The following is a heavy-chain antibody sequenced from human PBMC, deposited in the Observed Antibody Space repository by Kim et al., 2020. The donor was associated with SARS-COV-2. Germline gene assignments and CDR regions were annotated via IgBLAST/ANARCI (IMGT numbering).Heavy chain of an antibody. CDR1: GFTFSDYY. D-gene: IGHD2-15*01. Sequence: GGSLRLSCAASGFTFSDYYMSWIRQAPGKGLEWVSYISSSSSYTNYADSVKGRFTISRDNAKNSLYLQMNSLRAEDTAVYYCARDLRGYCSGGSCRNYYYYYGMDVWGQGTTVTVSS. V-gene: IGHV3-11*06. CDR3: ARDLRGYCSGGSCRNYYYYYGMDV. J-gene: IGHJ6*02. CDR2: ISSSSSYT.